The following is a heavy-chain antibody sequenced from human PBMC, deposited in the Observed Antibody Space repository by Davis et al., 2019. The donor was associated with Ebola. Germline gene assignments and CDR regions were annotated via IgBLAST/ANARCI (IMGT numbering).Heavy chain of an antibody. V-gene: IGHV7-4-1*02. J-gene: IGHJ6*02. D-gene: IGHD1-7*01. CDR2: INTNTGNP. CDR3: ARELELLGPLLRAYGMDV. Sequence: ASVKVSCKASGYTFPSYAMNWVRQAPGQGLEWMGWINTNTGNPTYAQGFTGRFVFSLDSSVSTAYLQISSLKAEDTAVYYCARELELLGPLLRAYGMDVWGQGTTVTVSS. CDR1: GYTFPSYA.